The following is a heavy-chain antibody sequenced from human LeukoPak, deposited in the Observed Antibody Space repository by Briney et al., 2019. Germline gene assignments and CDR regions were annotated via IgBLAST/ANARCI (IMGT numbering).Heavy chain of an antibody. CDR3: ARPYSSSWYSNWFDP. V-gene: IGHV1-2*02. D-gene: IGHD6-13*01. J-gene: IGHJ5*02. Sequence: GAPVKVSCKASGYTFTGYYMHWVRQAPGQGLEWMGWINPNSGGTNYAQKFQGRVTMTRDTSTSTAYMELSRLRSDDTAVYYCARPYSSSWYSNWFDPWGQGTLVTVSS. CDR2: INPNSGGT. CDR1: GYTFTGYY.